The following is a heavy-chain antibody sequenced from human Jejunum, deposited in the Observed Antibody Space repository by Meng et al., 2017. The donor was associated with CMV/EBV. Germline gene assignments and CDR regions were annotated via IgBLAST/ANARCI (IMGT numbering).Heavy chain of an antibody. J-gene: IGHJ5*02. V-gene: IGHV4-4*07. D-gene: IGHD1-26*01. CDR1: AGSFSGYY. CDR3: ARESGSYYWFDP. Sequence: VEREGSGPGRVESSEALSLPCFVLAGSFSGYYWSWSRQPAGKGLEWIGRIYTSGSTHYNPSLKSRLTMSVDLSNNQISLKLRSVTAADTAVYYCARESGSYYWFDPWGQGTLVTVSS. CDR2: IYTSGST.